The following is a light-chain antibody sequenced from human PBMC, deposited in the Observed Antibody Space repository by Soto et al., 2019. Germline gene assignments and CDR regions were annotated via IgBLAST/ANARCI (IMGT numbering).Light chain of an antibody. Sequence: QSVLTQPRSVSGSPGQSVTISCTGTSSDVGGYHYVSWYQQHPGKAPKLMIYDVSKRPSGLPDRFACSKSGNTSSLTISGLQAEDEAEYYCCSYAGSYTGVFGGGTKLTVL. CDR2: DVS. CDR1: SSDVGGYHY. J-gene: IGLJ2*01. V-gene: IGLV2-11*01. CDR3: CSYAGSYTGV.